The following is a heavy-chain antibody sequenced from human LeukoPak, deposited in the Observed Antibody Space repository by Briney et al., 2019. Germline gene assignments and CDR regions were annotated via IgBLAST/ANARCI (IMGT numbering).Heavy chain of an antibody. CDR1: GFTFSSYW. V-gene: IGHV3-74*01. D-gene: IGHD2-15*01. Sequence: PGGSLRLSCAASGFTFSSYWMHWVRQAPGKGLVWVSRINSDGSSTSYVDSVKGRFTISRDNAENTLYLQMNSLRAEDTAVYYCASGYCSGGSCYLEYFQHWGQGTLVTVSS. CDR2: INSDGSST. CDR3: ASGYCSGGSCYLEYFQH. J-gene: IGHJ1*01.